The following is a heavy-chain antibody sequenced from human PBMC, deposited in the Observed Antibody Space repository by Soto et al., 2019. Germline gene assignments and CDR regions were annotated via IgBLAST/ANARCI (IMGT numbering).Heavy chain of an antibody. CDR1: GFMFGSYW. J-gene: IGHJ4*02. CDR3: ASVRATDYEIDY. CDR2: IKRDGCEK. D-gene: IGHD4-17*01. Sequence: GGSLRLSCVASGFMFGSYWMTWVRHAPGKGLEWVANIKRDGCEKYYVDSVKGRFTISRDNADNSLFLHMSSLRADDTAVYYCASVRATDYEIDYWGQGALVTVSS. V-gene: IGHV3-7*03.